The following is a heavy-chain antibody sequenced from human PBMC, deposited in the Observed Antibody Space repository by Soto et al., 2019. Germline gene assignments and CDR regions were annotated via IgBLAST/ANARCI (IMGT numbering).Heavy chain of an antibody. D-gene: IGHD1-1*01. V-gene: IGHV1-24*01. CDR3: AAGGTRWLHSPFDC. Sequence: QVQLVQSGAEVKKPGASVKVSCKVSGHTLTELSMHWVRLAPGKGLEWMGGFDPEDGETISAQKFQGRVTMTEDTSTDSTYLELSSLRSEDTAVYYCAAGGTRWLHSPFDCWGQGTLVTISS. CDR1: GHTLTELS. J-gene: IGHJ4*02. CDR2: FDPEDGET.